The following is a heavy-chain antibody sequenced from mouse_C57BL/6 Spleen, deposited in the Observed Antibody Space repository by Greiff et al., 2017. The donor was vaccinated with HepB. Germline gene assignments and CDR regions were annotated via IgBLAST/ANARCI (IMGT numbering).Heavy chain of an antibody. V-gene: IGHV8-12*01. D-gene: IGHD1-2*01. CDR2: IYWDDDK. J-gene: IGHJ1*03. CDR3: ARREDTTACFDV. CDR1: GFSLSTSGTG. Sequence: QVTLKESGPGILQSSQTLSLTCSFSGFSLSTSGTGVSWIRQPSGKGLEWLAHIYWDDDKRYNPSLKSRLTISKDTSRNQVFLKITSVDTADTATYYCARREDTTACFDVWGTGTTVTVSS.